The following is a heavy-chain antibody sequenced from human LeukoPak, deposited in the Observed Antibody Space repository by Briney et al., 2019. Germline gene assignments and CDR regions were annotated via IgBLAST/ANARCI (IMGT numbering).Heavy chain of an antibody. CDR3: AKEFWNSRSGNLQAFDI. J-gene: IGHJ3*02. CDR1: GGSLSSRSYY. CDR2: IYTSGST. Sequence: SETLSLTCTVSGGSLSSRSYYWSWIRQPPGKGLEWIGRIYTSGSTKYNPSLKSLVTISVDTSRNQFSLRLSSVTAVDTAVYYCAKEFWNSRSGNLQAFDIWAKGKWSPSLQ. D-gene: IGHD3-10*01. V-gene: IGHV4-61*02.